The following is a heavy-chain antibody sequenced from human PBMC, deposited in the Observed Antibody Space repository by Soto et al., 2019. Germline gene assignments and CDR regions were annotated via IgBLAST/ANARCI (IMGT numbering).Heavy chain of an antibody. CDR3: ARRERAAGTDWWFDP. Sequence: QLQLQEKGPGLLQPSETLSLTCTVSGGSISSSSLHWGWIRQPPGKGLEWIGSNYYSGPAYYSPSLNSRVTISVDTSKNQFSLKLSTVTAADTGVYYCARRERAAGTDWWFDPWGQGTLFTVSS. V-gene: IGHV4-39*01. CDR1: GGSISSSSLH. J-gene: IGHJ5*02. CDR2: NYYSGPA. D-gene: IGHD6-13*01.